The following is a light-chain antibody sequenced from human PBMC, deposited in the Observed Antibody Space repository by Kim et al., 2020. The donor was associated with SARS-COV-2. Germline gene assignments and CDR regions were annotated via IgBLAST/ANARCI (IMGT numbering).Light chain of an antibody. CDR3: QQNHNGPRT. CDR1: HSVNGN. Sequence: EIMLTQSPATLSVSPGERATLPCRARHSVNGNLAWYQQKPGQAPRLLIYDASTGATDIPARFSGSGSGTEFALTISSLQPEDFAVYYCQQNHNGPRTFGEGTK. V-gene: IGKV3-15*01. J-gene: IGKJ1*01. CDR2: DAS.